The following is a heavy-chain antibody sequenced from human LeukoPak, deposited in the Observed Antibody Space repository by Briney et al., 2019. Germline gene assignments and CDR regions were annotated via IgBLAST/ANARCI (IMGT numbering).Heavy chain of an antibody. D-gene: IGHD6-6*01. Sequence: GGYLRLSCAASGFTVSSNYMSWVRQAPGKGLEWVSVIYSGGSTYYADSVKGRFTISRDNSKNTLYLQMNSLRAEDTAVYYCARVYSSSSSYFDYWGQGTLVTVSS. CDR1: GFTVSSNY. CDR2: IYSGGST. J-gene: IGHJ4*02. CDR3: ARVYSSSSSYFDY. V-gene: IGHV3-53*01.